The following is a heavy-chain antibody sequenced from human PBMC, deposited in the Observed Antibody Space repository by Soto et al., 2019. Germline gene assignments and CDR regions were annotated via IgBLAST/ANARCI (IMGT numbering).Heavy chain of an antibody. CDR2: IYSGDST. J-gene: IGHJ3*02. CDR1: GFTVSSNY. CDR3: ARDQSSGSFFLAFDI. D-gene: IGHD1-26*01. Sequence: PGGSLRLSCAASGFTVSSNYMSWVRQAPGKGLEWVSVIYSGDSTYYADSVKGRFTISRDNSKNTLYLQMNSLRAEDTAVYYCARDQSSGSFFLAFDIWGEGTMVTVSS. V-gene: IGHV3-53*01.